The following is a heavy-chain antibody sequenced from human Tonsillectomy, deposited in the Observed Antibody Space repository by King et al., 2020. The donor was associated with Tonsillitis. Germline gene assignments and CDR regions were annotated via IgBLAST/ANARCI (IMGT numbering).Heavy chain of an antibody. V-gene: IGHV3-7*03. CDR3: ARVLRSTSCCYAMDV. D-gene: IGHD2-2*01. J-gene: IGHJ6*02. CDR1: GFTFSSYW. Sequence: VQLVESGGGVVQPGGSLKLSCAASGFTFSSYWMNWVRQAPGKGLEWVANIKEDGSEKHYVDSVKGRITISRDNAKNSLYLQMNSLRAEDTAVYYCARVLRSTSCCYAMDVWGQGTTVTVPS. CDR2: IKEDGSEK.